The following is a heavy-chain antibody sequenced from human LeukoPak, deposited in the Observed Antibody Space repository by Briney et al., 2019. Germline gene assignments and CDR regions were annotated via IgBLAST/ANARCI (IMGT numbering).Heavy chain of an antibody. J-gene: IGHJ4*02. V-gene: IGHV3-23*01. CDR3: AKEAGNIAVASYDY. Sequence: GGSLRLSCAASGFTFSGYAMSWVRQAPGKGLEWVSAVSNSDGTTYYADSVKGRFTISRDNSKNTLYLQMNSLRAEDTAVYYCAKEAGNIAVASYDYWGQGTLVTVSS. CDR2: VSNSDGTT. CDR1: GFTFSGYA. D-gene: IGHD6-19*01.